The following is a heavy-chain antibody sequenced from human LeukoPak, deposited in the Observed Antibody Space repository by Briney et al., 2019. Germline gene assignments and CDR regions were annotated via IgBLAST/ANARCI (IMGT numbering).Heavy chain of an antibody. Sequence: ASVKVSCKVSGYTLTELSMHWVRQAPGKGLEWMGGFDPEDGETIYAQKFQGRVTMTGDTSTDTAYMELSSLRSEDTAVYYCATVGIYYGSGSYRHWGQGTLVTVSS. J-gene: IGHJ4*02. V-gene: IGHV1-24*01. CDR3: ATVGIYYGSGSYRH. CDR2: FDPEDGET. CDR1: GYTLTELS. D-gene: IGHD3-10*01.